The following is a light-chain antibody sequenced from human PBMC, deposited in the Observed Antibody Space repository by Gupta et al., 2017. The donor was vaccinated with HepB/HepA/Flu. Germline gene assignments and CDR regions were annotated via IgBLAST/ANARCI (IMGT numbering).Light chain of an antibody. J-gene: IGKJ2*01. Sequence: EIMMTQSPATLSVSPGERATLSCKASQSVGTNLAWYQQKPGQSPRLLIYGVSTRATGIPARFSGSGSGTEFTLTISSRQSEDFAIYHCQQYKNWPPLTFGQGTKLEIK. CDR3: QQYKNWPPLT. CDR2: GVS. CDR1: QSVGTN. V-gene: IGKV3-15*01.